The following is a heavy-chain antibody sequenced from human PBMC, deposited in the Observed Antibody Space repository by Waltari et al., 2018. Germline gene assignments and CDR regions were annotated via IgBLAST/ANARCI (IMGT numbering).Heavy chain of an antibody. CDR1: GYTFTGYY. Sequence: QVQLVQTGAEVKKPGASVKVSCKASGYTFTGYYMHGVRQAPGQGLEWRGWINPNSDGTNYAEKFQGRVTMTWDTSISTADMELSRLRSDDTAVYYCARYKRRFDYWGQGTLVTVSS. J-gene: IGHJ4*02. V-gene: IGHV1-2*02. CDR2: INPNSDGT. CDR3: ARYKRRFDY. D-gene: IGHD6-25*01.